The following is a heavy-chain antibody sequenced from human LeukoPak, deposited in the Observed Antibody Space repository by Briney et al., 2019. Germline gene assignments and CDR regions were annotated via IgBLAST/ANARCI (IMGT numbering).Heavy chain of an antibody. D-gene: IGHD4-17*01. Sequence: ASVKVSCKASGHTFTGYYMHWVRQAPGQGLEWMGWINPNSGGTNYAQKFQGRVTMTRDTSISTAYMELSRLRSDDTAVYYCARDSLSTVTTGPLFDYWGQGTLVTVSS. CDR3: ARDSLSTVTTGPLFDY. CDR2: INPNSGGT. J-gene: IGHJ4*02. V-gene: IGHV1-2*02. CDR1: GHTFTGYY.